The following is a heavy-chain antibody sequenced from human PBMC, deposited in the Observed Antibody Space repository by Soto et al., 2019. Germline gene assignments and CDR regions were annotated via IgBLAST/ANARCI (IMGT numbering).Heavy chain of an antibody. V-gene: IGHV1-3*01. CDR3: ASGDSSGYYPPGY. CDR1: GYTFTSYG. J-gene: IGHJ4*02. D-gene: IGHD3-22*01. Sequence: ASVKVSCKASGYTFTSYGMNWVRQAPGRGLEWMGWINPGNGNTKYAQKFQGRVTITADESTSTAYMELSSLRSEDTAVYYCASGDSSGYYPPGYWGQGTLVTVSS. CDR2: INPGNGNT.